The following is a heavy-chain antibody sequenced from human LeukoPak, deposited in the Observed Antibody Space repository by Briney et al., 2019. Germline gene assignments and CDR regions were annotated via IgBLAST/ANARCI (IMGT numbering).Heavy chain of an antibody. Sequence: GGSLRLSCAASGFTFSSYAMNWVRQAPGKGLEWVSSISSNNRYIYYADSVKGRFTISRDNAKNSLYLQMNSLRAEDTAMYYCQRKRRDYYPGGLYAYLFDYGAQGPGAPVPS. CDR1: GFTFSSYA. CDR2: ISSNNRYI. D-gene: IGHD3-16*01. V-gene: IGHV3-21*01. CDR3: QRKRRDYYPGGLYAYLFDY. J-gene: IGHJ4*02.